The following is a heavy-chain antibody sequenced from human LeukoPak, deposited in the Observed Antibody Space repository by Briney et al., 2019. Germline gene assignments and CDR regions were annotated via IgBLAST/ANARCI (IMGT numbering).Heavy chain of an antibody. J-gene: IGHJ4*02. CDR3: AKDAVGAEPYYFDY. CDR1: GFTFDDYA. CDR2: ISWDGGST. Sequence: PGGSLRLSCAASGFTFDDYAMHWVRQATGKGLEWVSLISWDGGSTYYADSVKGRFTISRDNSKNSLYLQMNSLRAEDTALYYCAKDAVGAEPYYFDYWGQGTLVTVSS. D-gene: IGHD1-26*01. V-gene: IGHV3-43D*04.